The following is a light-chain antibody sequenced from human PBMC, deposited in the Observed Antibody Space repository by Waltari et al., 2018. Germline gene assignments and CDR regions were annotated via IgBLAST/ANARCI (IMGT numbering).Light chain of an antibody. CDR3: QQYSTYSRT. CDR2: KAS. Sequence: DMQMTQSPSPLSPSVGDRVPITCRASQSISTWLAWYQQKPGKAPKLLIYKASSLEGGVPSRFSGSGSGTEFTLTISSLQPDDFATYYCQQYSTYSRTFGQGTKLEIK. CDR1: QSISTW. V-gene: IGKV1-5*03. J-gene: IGKJ2*01.